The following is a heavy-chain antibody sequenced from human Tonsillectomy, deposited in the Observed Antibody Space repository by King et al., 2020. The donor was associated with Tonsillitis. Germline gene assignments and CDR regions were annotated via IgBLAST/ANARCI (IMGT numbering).Heavy chain of an antibody. CDR3: AKDVLGGYFEN. D-gene: IGHD1-26*01. CDR1: GLTFSYYL. V-gene: IGHV3-7*01. J-gene: IGHJ4*02. Sequence: VQLVESGGGLVQPGGSLRLSCAASGLTFSYYLMDWLRQAPENGLEFGAHIRQAWNEKNHDDSVKGRFTIPRDNAKNTLYLQMNSLRAEDTAVYFCAKDVLGGYFENWGQGTLVTVSS. CDR2: IRQAWNEK.